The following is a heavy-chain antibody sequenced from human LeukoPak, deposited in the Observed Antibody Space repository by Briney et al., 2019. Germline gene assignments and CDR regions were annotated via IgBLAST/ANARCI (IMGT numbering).Heavy chain of an antibody. CDR2: IYHTGNT. V-gene: IGHV4-39*07. CDR3: ARDDDDYDEYGRS. Sequence: SSETLSLTCTVSGASVSSSSFYWGWIRQPPGKGLEWIESIYHTGNTYYNPSLKSRVTMSVDTSKNQFSLKLSSVTAADTAVYYCARDDDDYDEYGRSWGQGILVTVSS. CDR1: GASVSSSSFY. J-gene: IGHJ5*02. D-gene: IGHD4-17*01.